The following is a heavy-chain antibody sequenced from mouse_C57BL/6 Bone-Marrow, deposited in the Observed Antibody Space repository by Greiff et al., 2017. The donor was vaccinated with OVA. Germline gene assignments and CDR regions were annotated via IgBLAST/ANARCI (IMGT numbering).Heavy chain of an antibody. J-gene: IGHJ1*03. V-gene: IGHV5-15*01. CDR1: GFTFSDYG. CDR2: ISNLAYSI. Sequence: EVKLVESGGGLVQPGGSLKLSCAASGFTFSDYGMAWVRQAPRQGPEWVAFISNLAYSIYYADTVTGRFTLSIENAKNTLYLEMSSLRSEDTAMYYCARRRGYFDVWGTGTTVTVSS. CDR3: ARRRGYFDV.